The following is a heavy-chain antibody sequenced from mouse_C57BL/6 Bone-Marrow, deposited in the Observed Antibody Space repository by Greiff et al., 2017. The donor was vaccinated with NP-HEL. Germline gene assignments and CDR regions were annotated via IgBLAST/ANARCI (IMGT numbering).Heavy chain of an antibody. CDR3: AREGWLLLYSDY. CDR2: IDPSDSDT. V-gene: IGHV1-69*01. Sequence: VQLQQPGAELVMPGASVKLSCKASGYTFTTYWMNWVKQRPGQGLEWIGEIDPSDSDTNYNEKFKGKSTLTVDKSSSTAYMQLSSLTSEDSAVYYYAREGWLLLYSDYWGQGTALTVSA. D-gene: IGHD2-3*01. CDR1: GYTFTTYW. J-gene: IGHJ2*01.